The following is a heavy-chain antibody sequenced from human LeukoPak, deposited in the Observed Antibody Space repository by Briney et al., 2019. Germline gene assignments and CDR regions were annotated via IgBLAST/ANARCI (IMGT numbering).Heavy chain of an antibody. CDR3: AKEGSIRRIVFDY. CDR2: VSGSGGST. Sequence: GGSLRLSCAASGFTFSSYAMSWVRQAPGKGLEWVSAVSGSGGSTYYADSVKGRFTISRDNSKNTLYLQMNSLRAEDTAVYYCAKEGSIRRIVFDYWGQRTLVTVSS. J-gene: IGHJ4*02. D-gene: IGHD1-26*01. V-gene: IGHV3-23*01. CDR1: GFTFSSYA.